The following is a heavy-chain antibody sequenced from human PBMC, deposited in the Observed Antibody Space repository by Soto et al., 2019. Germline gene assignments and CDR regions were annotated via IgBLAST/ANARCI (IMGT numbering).Heavy chain of an antibody. J-gene: IGHJ4*02. Sequence: QLQLQESGPGLVKPWETLSLTCTVSGDSISSSNYFWGWIRQPPGKGLEWIGTIFYSGSTYYNPSLKSRVTISVDTSKNQFSLRLISVTAADTALYYCARRYGWLYFDYWGQGSLDTVSS. CDR3: ARRYGWLYFDY. D-gene: IGHD6-19*01. CDR1: GDSISSSNYF. CDR2: IFYSGST. V-gene: IGHV4-39*01.